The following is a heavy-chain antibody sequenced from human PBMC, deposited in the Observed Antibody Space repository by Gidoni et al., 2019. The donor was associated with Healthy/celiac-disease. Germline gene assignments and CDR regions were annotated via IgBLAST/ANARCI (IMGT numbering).Heavy chain of an antibody. Sequence: QVQLVESGGGVVQPGWSRRLSCAASGLRFRSYGMHWVRQAPGKGLEWVAVIGYDGSNKYYADSVKGRFTISRDNSKNTLYLQMNSLRAEDTAVYYCARDLYSSAFLYYYYGMDVWGQGTTVTVSS. CDR1: GLRFRSYG. J-gene: IGHJ6*02. V-gene: IGHV3-33*01. CDR3: ARDLYSSAFLYYYYGMDV. CDR2: IGYDGSNK. D-gene: IGHD6-25*01.